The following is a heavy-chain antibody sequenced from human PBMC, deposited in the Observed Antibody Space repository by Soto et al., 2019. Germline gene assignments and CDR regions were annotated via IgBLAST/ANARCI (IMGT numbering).Heavy chain of an antibody. V-gene: IGHV4-31*03. CDR1: GGSISSGGYY. CDR3: ASDLYCSGGSCYSPSFEWFDP. J-gene: IGHJ5*02. D-gene: IGHD2-15*01. Sequence: SETLSLTCTVSGGSISSGGYYWSWIRQHPGKGLEWIGYIYYSGSTYYNPSLKSRVTISVDTSKNQFSLKLSSVTAADTAVYYCASDLYCSGGSCYSPSFEWFDPWGQGTLVTVS. CDR2: IYYSGST.